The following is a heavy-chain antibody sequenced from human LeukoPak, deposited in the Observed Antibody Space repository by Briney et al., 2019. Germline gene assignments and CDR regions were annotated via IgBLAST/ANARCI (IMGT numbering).Heavy chain of an antibody. CDR1: GGSFSRGGYY. Sequence: SETLSLTCTVSGGSFSRGGYYWNWIRQHPGKGLEWIGFTSYSEGTYYNPSLMSRITISVDRSQNQFSLKMRDVTAADTAVYFCATADWESFYFDSWGQGALVAVSS. CDR2: TSYSEGT. V-gene: IGHV4-31*03. CDR3: ATADWESFYFDS. D-gene: IGHD1-26*01. J-gene: IGHJ4*02.